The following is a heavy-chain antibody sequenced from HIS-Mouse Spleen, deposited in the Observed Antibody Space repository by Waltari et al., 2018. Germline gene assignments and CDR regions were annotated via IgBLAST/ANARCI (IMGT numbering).Heavy chain of an antibody. J-gene: IGHJ4*02. CDR2: IYSGGST. CDR3: ARHYYYGSGSYYFDY. Sequence: EVQLVETGGGLIQPGGSLRLSCAASGFTVSSNYMRWVRRAPGKGLEWVSVIYSGGSTYYADSVKGRFTISRDNSKNTLYLQMNSLRAEDTAVYYCARHYYYGSGSYYFDYWGQGTLVTVSS. V-gene: IGHV3-53*02. D-gene: IGHD3-10*01. CDR1: GFTVSSNY.